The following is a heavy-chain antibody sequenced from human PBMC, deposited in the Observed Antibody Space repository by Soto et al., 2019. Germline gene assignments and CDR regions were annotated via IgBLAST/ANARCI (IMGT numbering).Heavy chain of an antibody. J-gene: IGHJ4*02. CDR3: ARDRGQWELIFDY. V-gene: IGHV3-74*01. Sequence: GGSLRLSCAASGFTLSSYWMHWVRQAPGKGLVWVSRINSDGSSTSYADSVKGRFTISRDNAKNTLYLQMNSLRAEDTAVYYCARDRGQWELIFDYWGQGTLVTVSS. D-gene: IGHD1-26*01. CDR1: GFTLSSYW. CDR2: INSDGSST.